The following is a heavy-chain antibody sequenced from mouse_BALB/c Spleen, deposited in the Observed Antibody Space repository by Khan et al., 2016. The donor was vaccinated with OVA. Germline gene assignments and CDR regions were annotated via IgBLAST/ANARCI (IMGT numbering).Heavy chain of an antibody. J-gene: IGHJ4*01. CDR2: IYYSGSI. CDR3: ARDGNYMDY. CDR1: GYSITSGYS. Sequence: EVQLQESGPNLVKPSQSLSLTCTVTGYSITSGYSWHWIRQFPGNKLEWMGYIYYSGSINYNPSLKSRTTITRDTSKNQFFLQFKSGTTEDTATDYGARDGNYMDYWGQGTSVTVSS. D-gene: IGHD2-1*01. V-gene: IGHV3-1*02.